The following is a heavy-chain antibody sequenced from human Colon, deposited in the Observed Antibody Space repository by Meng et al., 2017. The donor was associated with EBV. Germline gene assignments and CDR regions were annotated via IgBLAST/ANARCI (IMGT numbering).Heavy chain of an antibody. CDR1: GGSFSGYV. V-gene: IGHV4-34*01. D-gene: IGHD3-9*01. CDR3: ARVPTTGYKDH. Sequence: QVLLQQLGAGLLKPSATLSLTCTVNGGSFSGYVWSWVRQPPGKGMEWIGEVSHPGSANYNPSLKSRVTISVDASEKQFSLRLTSVTAADSAVYYCARVPTTGYKDHWGQGTLVTVSS. CDR2: VSHPGSA. J-gene: IGHJ4*02.